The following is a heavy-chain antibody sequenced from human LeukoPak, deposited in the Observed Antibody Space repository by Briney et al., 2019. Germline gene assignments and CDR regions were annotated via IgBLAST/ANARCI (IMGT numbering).Heavy chain of an antibody. CDR2: NTQSGST. J-gene: IGHJ4*02. CDR3: ARSWTLWGYFDY. V-gene: IGHV4-34*01. CDR1: GESFSGYY. Sequence: SETLSLTCAVYGESFSGYYWTWIRQPPGKGLEWIGENTQSGSTNYNPSLKSRVTISVDPSKNQFSLNLSSVAAADTAVYYCARSWTLWGYFDYWGRGTLVTVSS. D-gene: IGHD3-10*01.